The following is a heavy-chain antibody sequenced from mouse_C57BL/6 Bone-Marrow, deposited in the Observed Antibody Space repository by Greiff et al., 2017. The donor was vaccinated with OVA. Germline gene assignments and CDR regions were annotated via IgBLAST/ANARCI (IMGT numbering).Heavy chain of an antibody. CDR1: GYTFTDYN. CDR3: ARRIYYELYYYAMDY. V-gene: IGHV1-18*01. D-gene: IGHD2-4*01. Sequence: VQLKESGPELVKPGASVKISCKASGYTFTDYNMDWVKQSPGKSLEWIGDINPNNGGTIYNQKFKGKATLTVDKSSSTAYMELRSLTSEDSAVYYDARRIYYELYYYAMDYWGQGTAVTVSA. J-gene: IGHJ4*01. CDR2: INPNNGGT.